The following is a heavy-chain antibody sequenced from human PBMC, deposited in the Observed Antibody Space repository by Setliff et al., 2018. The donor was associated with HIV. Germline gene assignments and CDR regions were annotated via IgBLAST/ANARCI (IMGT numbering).Heavy chain of an antibody. Sequence: SVKVSCKASGGNLRTYGVTWVRQAPGQGLEWMGGINTLFNESTYAQKFQGRVTITADESTGTAYLELSSLRSEDTAVYYCARDGYYYDSSAFFEGYHYYYMDVWGKGTTVTVSS. CDR2: INTLFNES. D-gene: IGHD3-22*01. V-gene: IGHV1-69*13. CDR3: ARDGYYYDSSAFFEGYHYYYMDV. CDR1: GGNLRTYG. J-gene: IGHJ6*03.